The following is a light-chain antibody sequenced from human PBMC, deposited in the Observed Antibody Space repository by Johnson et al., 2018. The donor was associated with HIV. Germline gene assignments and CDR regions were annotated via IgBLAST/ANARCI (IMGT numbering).Light chain of an antibody. V-gene: IGLV1-51*02. CDR3: GTWDSSLSAGV. J-gene: IGLJ1*01. CDR2: ENN. Sequence: QLVLTQPPSVSAAPGQKVTISCSGSSSNIGNNYVSWYQQLPGTAPKLLIYENNKRPSGIPDRFPASKSGTSATLGITGPQTGDEADYYCGTWDSSLSAGVFGTGTKVTVL. CDR1: SSNIGNNY.